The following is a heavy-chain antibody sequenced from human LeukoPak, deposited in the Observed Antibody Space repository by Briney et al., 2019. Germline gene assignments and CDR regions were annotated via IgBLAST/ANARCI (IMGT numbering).Heavy chain of an antibody. V-gene: IGHV3-23*01. CDR2: ISGSGGST. Sequence: GGSLTLSCAASGFTFSSYAMSWVRQAPGKGLEWVSAISGSGGSTYYADSVKGRFTISRDNSKNTLYLQMNSLRAEDTAVYYCAKMGGLRYFDWLLDYWGQGTLVTVSS. D-gene: IGHD3-9*01. CDR1: GFTFSSYA. J-gene: IGHJ4*02. CDR3: AKMGGLRYFDWLLDY.